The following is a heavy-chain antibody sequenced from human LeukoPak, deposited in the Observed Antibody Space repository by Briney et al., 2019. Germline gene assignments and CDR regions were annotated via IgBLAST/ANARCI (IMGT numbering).Heavy chain of an antibody. J-gene: IGHJ4*02. CDR3: ASSIAVAGRGDY. Sequence: GGSLRLSCAASGFIFNSHSMNWVRQAPGKGLEWVSSISSTSSYIYYADSVRSRFTISRDNAKNSLYLQMNSLRAEDTAVYYCASSIAVAGRGDYWGQGTLVTVSS. CDR1: GFIFNSHS. V-gene: IGHV3-21*01. D-gene: IGHD6-19*01. CDR2: ISSTSSYI.